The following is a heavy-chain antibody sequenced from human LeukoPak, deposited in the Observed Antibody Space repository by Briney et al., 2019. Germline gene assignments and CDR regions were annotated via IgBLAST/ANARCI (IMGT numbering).Heavy chain of an antibody. D-gene: IGHD3-16*01. V-gene: IGHV1-69*06. CDR2: IIPIFGTA. J-gene: IGHJ4*02. CDR1: GGTFSSYA. Sequence: SVKVSCKASGGTFSSYAISWVRQAPGQGLEWMGGIIPIFGTANYARKFQGRVTITADKSTSTAYMELSSLRSEDTAVYYCARGGQARSFDYWGQGTLVTVSS. CDR3: ARGGQARSFDY.